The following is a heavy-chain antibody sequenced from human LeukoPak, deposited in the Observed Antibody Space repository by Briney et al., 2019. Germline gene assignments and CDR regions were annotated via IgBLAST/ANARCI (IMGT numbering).Heavy chain of an antibody. D-gene: IGHD6-19*01. V-gene: IGHV3-21*01. CDR2: ISSSSSYI. Sequence: PGGSLRLSCADSGFTFSSYSMNWVRQAPGKGLEWVSSISSSSSYIYYADSVKGRFTISRDNAKNSLYLQKNSLRAEDTAVYYCARVTYGTVGGTVLDYWGQGTLVAVSS. CDR3: ARVTYGTVGGTVLDY. J-gene: IGHJ4*02. CDR1: GFTFSSYS.